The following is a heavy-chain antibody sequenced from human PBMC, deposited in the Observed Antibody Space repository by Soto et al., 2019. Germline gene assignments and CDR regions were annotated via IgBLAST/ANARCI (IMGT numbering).Heavy chain of an antibody. CDR3: ARVAYSNYDWFDP. Sequence: QLQLQESGSGLVKPSQTLSLTCAVSGGSISSGGYSWSWIRQPPGKGLEWIGYIYHSGSTYYNPSLKSRVTISVDRSKNQFSLTLSSVTAADPAVYYCARVAYSNYDWFDPWGQGTLVTVSS. D-gene: IGHD4-4*01. J-gene: IGHJ5*02. CDR1: GGSISSGGYS. CDR2: IYHSGST. V-gene: IGHV4-30-2*01.